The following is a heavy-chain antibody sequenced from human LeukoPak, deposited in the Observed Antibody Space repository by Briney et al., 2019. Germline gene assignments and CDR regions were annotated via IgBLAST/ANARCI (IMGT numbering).Heavy chain of an antibody. Sequence: GGPLRLSCGASGFTFSSYGMHWVREAPGKGLEWVAFIRYDGINKYYADAVTGRFTISRANSKNTLYLQMTSLRAEDTAVYYCAKGPGYSYGYATFYYYMDVWGKGTTVPVSS. CDR1: GFTFSSYG. CDR2: IRYDGINK. CDR3: AKGPGYSYGYATFYYYMDV. V-gene: IGHV3-30*02. D-gene: IGHD5-18*01. J-gene: IGHJ6*03.